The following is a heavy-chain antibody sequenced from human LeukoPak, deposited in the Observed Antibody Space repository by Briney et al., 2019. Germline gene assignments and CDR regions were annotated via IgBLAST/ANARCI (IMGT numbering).Heavy chain of an antibody. Sequence: GGSLRLSCAASGFTFSSYDMHWVRHATGKGLEWVSTIGTAGDTYYAGSVKGRFTISRENAKNSLYLQMNSLRAGDTAVYYCAREGDRGDSHYYYYGMDVWGQGTTVTVSS. D-gene: IGHD3-10*01. J-gene: IGHJ6*02. CDR2: IGTAGDT. CDR1: GFTFSSYD. CDR3: AREGDRGDSHYYYYGMDV. V-gene: IGHV3-13*01.